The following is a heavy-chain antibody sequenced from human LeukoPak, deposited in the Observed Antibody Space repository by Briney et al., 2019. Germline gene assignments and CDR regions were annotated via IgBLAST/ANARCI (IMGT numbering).Heavy chain of an antibody. CDR1: EFTFSTYN. D-gene: IGHD6-19*01. CDR2: ISSSSFYI. J-gene: IGHJ6*03. Sequence: GGSLRLSCAASEFTFSTYNMNWVRQAPGKGLEWVSSISSSSFYINYADSVKGRFTISRDNAKNSLYLQMNSLRAEDTAVYYCARASSGWSDYYYMDVWGKGTTVTVSS. V-gene: IGHV3-21*01. CDR3: ARASSGWSDYYYMDV.